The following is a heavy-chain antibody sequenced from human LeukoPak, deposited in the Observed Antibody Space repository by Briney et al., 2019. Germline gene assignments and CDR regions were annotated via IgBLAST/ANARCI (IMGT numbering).Heavy chain of an antibody. J-gene: IGHJ4*02. CDR1: GFTFSSYG. V-gene: IGHV3-33*01. CDR2: IWYDGNNK. CDR3: ARDHDFPNYFDY. Sequence: SGGSLRLSCAASGFTFSSYGMRWVRQAPGKGLEWVTFIWYDGNNKYYADSVKGRFTISRDNPKNTLYLQMNSLRAEDTAVYFCARDHDFPNYFDYWGQGTLVTVSS. D-gene: IGHD3/OR15-3a*01.